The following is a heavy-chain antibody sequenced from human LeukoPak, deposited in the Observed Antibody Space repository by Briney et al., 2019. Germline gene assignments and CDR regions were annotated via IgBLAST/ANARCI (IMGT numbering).Heavy chain of an antibody. D-gene: IGHD4-17*01. CDR1: GFTFSSYE. Sequence: PGGSLRLSCAASGFTFSSYEMNWVRLTPGKGLEWVSYISSSGSTIYYADSVKGRFTISRDNAKNSLYLQMNSLRAEDTAVYYCARTTVNAFDIWGQGTMVTVSS. CDR2: ISSSGSTI. J-gene: IGHJ3*02. V-gene: IGHV3-48*03. CDR3: ARTTVNAFDI.